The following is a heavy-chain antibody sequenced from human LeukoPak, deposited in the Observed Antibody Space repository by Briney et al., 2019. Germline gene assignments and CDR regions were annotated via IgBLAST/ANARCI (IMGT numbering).Heavy chain of an antibody. V-gene: IGHV1-2*02. Sequence: GASVTVSCTASGYTFTVYYMHWVRQAPAQGLEWVGWINPNSGGTNYAHKFQGRVTMTRDTSISTAYMELSRLRSDDTAVYYCARRRTYYDFWSGYPLEERKNWFDPWGQGTLVTVSS. D-gene: IGHD3-3*01. J-gene: IGHJ5*02. CDR2: INPNSGGT. CDR1: GYTFTVYY. CDR3: ARRRTYYDFWSGYPLEERKNWFDP.